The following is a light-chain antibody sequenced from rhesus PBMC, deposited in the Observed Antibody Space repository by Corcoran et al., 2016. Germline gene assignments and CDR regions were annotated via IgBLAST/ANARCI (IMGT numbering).Light chain of an antibody. CDR3: LHGYGTPPT. Sequence: DIQMTQSPSSLSASVGDRVTITCRASQGISSWLAWYQQKPGKAPKLLIYKAASLQSGVPSRFSGRGSGTDFTPTLRSLQPEDFATYYCLHGYGTPPTFGQGAKVEIK. J-gene: IGKJ1*01. V-gene: IGKV1-21*01. CDR2: KAA. CDR1: QGISSW.